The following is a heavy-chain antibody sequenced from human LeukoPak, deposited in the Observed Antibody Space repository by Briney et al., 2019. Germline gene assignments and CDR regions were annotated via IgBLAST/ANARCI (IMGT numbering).Heavy chain of an antibody. CDR3: ARELAADPYYDYAMDV. D-gene: IGHD6-13*01. Sequence: PGRSLRLSCAASGFIFSNFAMHWARQAPGKGLEWVAVTWYDGGHTYYADSVKGRFTISRDNFKNTLYLQMNSLRADDTAVYYCARELAADPYYDYAMDVWGQGTTVTVSS. V-gene: IGHV3-33*01. CDR1: GFIFSNFA. J-gene: IGHJ6*02. CDR2: TWYDGGHT.